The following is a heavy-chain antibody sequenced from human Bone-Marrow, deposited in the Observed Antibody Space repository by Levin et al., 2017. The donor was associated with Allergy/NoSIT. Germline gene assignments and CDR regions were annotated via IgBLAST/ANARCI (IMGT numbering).Heavy chain of an antibody. CDR3: ARGSGERSPYPMDV. Sequence: ASVKVSCQASGYILTTYYLHWVRQAPGQGLEWMGRIDPNSGGTNFAHKFQGRVTMTRDTSIGTAYMELSSLRSDDTAIYFCARGSGERSPYPMDVWGPGSTVTVSS. D-gene: IGHD6-25*01. V-gene: IGHV1-2*06. J-gene: IGHJ6*02. CDR1: GYILTTYY. CDR2: IDPNSGGT.